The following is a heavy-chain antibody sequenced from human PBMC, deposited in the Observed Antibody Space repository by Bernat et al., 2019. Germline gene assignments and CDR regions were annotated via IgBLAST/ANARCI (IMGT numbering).Heavy chain of an antibody. D-gene: IGHD6-19*01. J-gene: IGHJ4*02. Sequence: QVQLVESGGGVVQPGRSLRLSCAASGFTFSSYGMHWFRQAPGKGLEWVAVISYDGSNKYYADSVKGRFTISRDNSKNTLYLQMNSLRAEDTAVYYCAKEGGIAVAILDYWGQGTLVTVSS. CDR3: AKEGGIAVAILDY. CDR2: ISYDGSNK. V-gene: IGHV3-30*18. CDR1: GFTFSSYG.